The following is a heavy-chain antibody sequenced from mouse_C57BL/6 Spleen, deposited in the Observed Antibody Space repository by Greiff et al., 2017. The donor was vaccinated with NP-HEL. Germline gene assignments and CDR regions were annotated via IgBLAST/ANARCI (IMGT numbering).Heavy chain of an antibody. CDR1: GYAFSSSW. D-gene: IGHD1-1*01. Sequence: QVQLKQSGPELVKPGASVKISCKASGYAFSSSWMNWVKQRPGKGLEWIGRIYPGDGDTNYNGKFKGKATLTADKSSSTAYMQLSSLTSEDSAVYFCARSGKITTVDYWGQGTTLTVSS. J-gene: IGHJ2*01. CDR2: IYPGDGDT. V-gene: IGHV1-82*01. CDR3: ARSGKITTVDY.